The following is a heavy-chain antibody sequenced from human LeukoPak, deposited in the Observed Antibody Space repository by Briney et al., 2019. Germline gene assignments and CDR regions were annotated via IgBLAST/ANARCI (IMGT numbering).Heavy chain of an antibody. CDR3: AVLYRGSYSHDY. J-gene: IGHJ4*02. CDR1: GYTFTSYD. Sequence: ASVKVSCKASGYTFTSYDINWVRHATGQGLEWMGWMNPNSGNTGYAQKFQGRVTITRNTSISTAYMELSSLRSEDTAVYYCAVLYRGSYSHDYWGQGTLVTVSS. CDR2: MNPNSGNT. V-gene: IGHV1-8*03. D-gene: IGHD1-26*01.